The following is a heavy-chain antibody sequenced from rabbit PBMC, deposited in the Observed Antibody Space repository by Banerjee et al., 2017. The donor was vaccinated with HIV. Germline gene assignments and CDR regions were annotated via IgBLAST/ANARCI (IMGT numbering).Heavy chain of an antibody. Sequence: QSLEESGGGLVKPEGSLTLTCKASGFDLSDYYYMCWVRQAPGKGLEWIACIAAGSSGSTYYASWAKGRFTISKTSSTTVTLQMTSLTAADTATYFCARDFNLWGQGTLVTVS. CDR2: IAAGSSGST. J-gene: IGHJ4*01. CDR3: ARDFNL. CDR1: GFDLSDYYY. V-gene: IGHV1S40*01.